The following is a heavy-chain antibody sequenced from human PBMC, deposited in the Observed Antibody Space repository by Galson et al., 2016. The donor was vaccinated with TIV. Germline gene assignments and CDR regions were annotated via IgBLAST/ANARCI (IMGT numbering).Heavy chain of an antibody. D-gene: IGHD4-17*01. CDR1: GYTFTSYH. CDR2: MNPNSGNT. Sequence: SVKVSCKASGYTFTSYHINWVRQATGQGLEWMGWMNPNSGNTGYSQKFRGRVTMTRNTSERTAYMELSSLTSEDTAVYYCARSGDYGDYWGQGTLVTVSS. J-gene: IGHJ4*02. CDR3: ARSGDYGDY. V-gene: IGHV1-8*02.